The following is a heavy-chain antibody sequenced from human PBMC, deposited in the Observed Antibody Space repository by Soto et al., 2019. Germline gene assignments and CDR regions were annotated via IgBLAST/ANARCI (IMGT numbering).Heavy chain of an antibody. J-gene: IGHJ3*02. CDR2: INAGNGNT. CDR1: GSHFTSYA. CDR3: ARGSFLGYCSSTSCYTPSFDI. V-gene: IGHV1-3*01. Sequence: APEKTSTKASGSHFTSYATHWVGQPPGQSLAGMGWINAGNGNTKYSQKFQGRVTITRDTSASTAYMELSSLRSEDTAVYYCARGSFLGYCSSTSCYTPSFDIWGQGTMVTVSS. D-gene: IGHD2-2*02.